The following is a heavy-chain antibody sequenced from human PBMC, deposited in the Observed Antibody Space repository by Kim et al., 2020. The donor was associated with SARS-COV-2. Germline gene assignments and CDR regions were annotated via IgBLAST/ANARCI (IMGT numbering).Heavy chain of an antibody. CDR2: SRST. J-gene: IGHJ6*02. D-gene: IGHD3-10*01. V-gene: IGHV4-59*01. Sequence: SRSTTYEPPLESRVTISEDTSRKQVSRKLTSVTAADTAVYYCARVFREMDVWGQETTVTVSS. CDR3: ARVFREMDV.